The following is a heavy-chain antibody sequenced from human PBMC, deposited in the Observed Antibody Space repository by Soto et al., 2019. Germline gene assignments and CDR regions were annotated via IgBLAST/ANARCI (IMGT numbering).Heavy chain of an antibody. D-gene: IGHD6-13*01. CDR3: AKAPRGYRSSCTDY. J-gene: IGHJ4*02. CDR2: ISWNSGSI. V-gene: IGHV3-9*01. Sequence: EVQLVESGGGLVQPGRSLRLSCAGSGFTFDDYAMHWVREAPGKGLEWVSGISWNSGSIGYADSVKGRFTISRDNAKNALYLQMTSLRAEDPALYYCAKAPRGYRSSCTDYWGQGTLVTVSS. CDR1: GFTFDDYA.